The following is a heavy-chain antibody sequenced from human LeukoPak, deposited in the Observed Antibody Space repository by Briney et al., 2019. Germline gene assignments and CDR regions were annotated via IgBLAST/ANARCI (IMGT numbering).Heavy chain of an antibody. D-gene: IGHD2/OR15-2a*01. J-gene: IGHJ4*02. CDR1: GFTFSSYG. CDR3: SRFVTVPGNPQDY. V-gene: IGHV3-30*02. Sequence: GGALRLSCAASGFTFSSYGMHWVRPAPGKGLGWVAFIRYDGSNKYYADSVKGRFTISRDNSKNTLYLQMNSLRAEDTAVYYCSRFVTVPGNPQDYWGQGTLVTVSS. CDR2: IRYDGSNK.